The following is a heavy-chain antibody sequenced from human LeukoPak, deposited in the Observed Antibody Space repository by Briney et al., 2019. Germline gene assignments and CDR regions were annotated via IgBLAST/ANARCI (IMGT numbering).Heavy chain of an antibody. CDR2: INPNSGGT. V-gene: IGHV1-2*02. J-gene: IGHJ6*03. CDR3: ARLEWSHYYYYMDV. Sequence: GASVKVSCKASGYTFTGYYMHWVRQAPGQGLEWMGWINPNSGGTNYAQKFQGRVIMTRDTSISTAYMELSRLRSDDTAVYYCARLEWSHYYYYMDVWGKGTTVTVSS. CDR1: GYTFTGYY. D-gene: IGHD3-3*01.